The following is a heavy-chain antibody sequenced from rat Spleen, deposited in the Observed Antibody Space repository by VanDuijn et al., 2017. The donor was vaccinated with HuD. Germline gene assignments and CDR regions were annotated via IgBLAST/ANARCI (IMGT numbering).Heavy chain of an antibody. Sequence: EVQLVESGGGLVQPGRSLKLSCAASGFTFNNYWMTWIRQAPGKVLEWVASISHSGTDTYFPDSVKGRFTISRDNAKSTLYLQMESLRSEDTATYYCTRHYYSGPFYYWGPGVMVTVSS. CDR1: GFTFNNYW. CDR2: ISHSGTDT. CDR3: TRHYYSGPFYY. V-gene: IGHV5-31*01. J-gene: IGHJ2*01. D-gene: IGHD1-2*01.